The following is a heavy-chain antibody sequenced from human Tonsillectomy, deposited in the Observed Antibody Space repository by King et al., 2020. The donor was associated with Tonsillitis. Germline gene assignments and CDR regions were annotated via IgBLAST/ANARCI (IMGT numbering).Heavy chain of an antibody. V-gene: IGHV3-30*02. CDR2: IRYDGSNK. J-gene: IGHJ2*01. Sequence: VQLVESGGGVVQPGGSLRLSCAASGFTFSSYGMHWVRQAPGKGLEWVAFIRYDGSNKYYADSVKGRFTISRDNSKNTLYLQMNSLRAEDTAVYYCAKDPRTITMIVVVTGYFDLWGRGTLVTVSS. CDR3: AKDPRTITMIVVVTGYFDL. D-gene: IGHD3-22*01. CDR1: GFTFSSYG.